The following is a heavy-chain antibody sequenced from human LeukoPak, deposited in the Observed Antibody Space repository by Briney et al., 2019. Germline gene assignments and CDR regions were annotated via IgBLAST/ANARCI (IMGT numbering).Heavy chain of an antibody. Sequence: GGSLRLSCAASGFTLSSYAMSWVRQAPGKGLEWVSYISSSSSTIYYADSVKGRFTISRDNAKNSLYLQMNSLRAEDTAVYYCARDWAVSSGWYEHWFDPWGQGTLVTVSS. J-gene: IGHJ5*02. V-gene: IGHV3-48*01. CDR1: GFTLSSYA. CDR3: ARDWAVSSGWYEHWFDP. CDR2: ISSSSSTI. D-gene: IGHD6-19*01.